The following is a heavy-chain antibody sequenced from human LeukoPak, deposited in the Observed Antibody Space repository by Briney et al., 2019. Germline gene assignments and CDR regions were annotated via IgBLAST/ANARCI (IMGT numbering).Heavy chain of an antibody. V-gene: IGHV3-30*18. Sequence: PGGSLRLSCAASGFTFSSYGMHWVRQAPGKGLEWVAVISYDGSNKYYADSVKGRFTISRDNSKNTLYLQMNSLRAEDTAVYYCAKGDQLWLGSYNYYYGMDVWGQGTTVTVSS. CDR3: AKGDQLWLGSYNYYYGMDV. CDR1: GFTFSSYG. CDR2: ISYDGSNK. J-gene: IGHJ6*02. D-gene: IGHD5-18*01.